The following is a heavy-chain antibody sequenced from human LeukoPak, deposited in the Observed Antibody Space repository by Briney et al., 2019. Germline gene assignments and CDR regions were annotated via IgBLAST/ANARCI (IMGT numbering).Heavy chain of an antibody. V-gene: IGHV4-59*01. Sequence: ETLSLTCTVSGGSISSYYWSWLRPPPGKGLEWIGSIYYSGSTNYNPSLKSRVTISVDTSKNQFSLKLSSVTAADTAVYYCARSGDYFDYWGQGTLVTVSS. CDR3: ARSGDYFDY. CDR1: GGSISSYY. D-gene: IGHD3-10*01. CDR2: IYYSGST. J-gene: IGHJ4*02.